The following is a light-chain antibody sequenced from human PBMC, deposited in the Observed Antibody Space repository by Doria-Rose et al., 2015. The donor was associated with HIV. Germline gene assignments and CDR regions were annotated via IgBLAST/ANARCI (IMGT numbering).Light chain of an antibody. CDR1: QSFSSTY. CDR3: HQYGTSWT. J-gene: IGKJ1*01. CDR2: DGS. V-gene: IGKV3-20*01. Sequence: TQSPGTLSLSPGERATPSCRASQSFSSTYLARYQQKPGQAPSLLIYDGSTRATGIPDRSSASGSGTDFTLTINRLEPEDFALYYCHQYGTSWTFGQGTKVEI.